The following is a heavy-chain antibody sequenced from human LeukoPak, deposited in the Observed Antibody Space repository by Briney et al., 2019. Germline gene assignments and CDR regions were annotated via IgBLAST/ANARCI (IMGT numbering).Heavy chain of an antibody. J-gene: IGHJ4*02. CDR1: GFTFSRNA. Sequence: GSERLSCAASGFTFSRNAMSWVRRSPRKGLEWISAISVSGTTTFYADSVRARFTISRDNSKNTLYLQMNSLRAEDTAVYYCAKASNGGSYYGVIIDYWGRENLATVSS. CDR3: AKASNGGSYYGVIIDY. V-gene: IGHV3-23*01. CDR2: ISVSGTTT. D-gene: IGHD1-26*01.